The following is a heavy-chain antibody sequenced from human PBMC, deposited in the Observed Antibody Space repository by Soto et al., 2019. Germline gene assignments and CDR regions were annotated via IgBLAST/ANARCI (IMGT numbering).Heavy chain of an antibody. J-gene: IGHJ4*02. CDR2: IYYSGST. Sequence: QVQLQESGPGLVKPSETLSLTCTVSGGSISSYYWSWIRQPPGKGLEWIGYIYYSGSTNYNPSLKSRVTISVDTSKNQFSLKLSSVTAADTAVYYCARVGWGSYYNGFDYWGQGTLVTVSS. D-gene: IGHD3-10*01. CDR1: GGSISSYY. CDR3: ARVGWGSYYNGFDY. V-gene: IGHV4-59*01.